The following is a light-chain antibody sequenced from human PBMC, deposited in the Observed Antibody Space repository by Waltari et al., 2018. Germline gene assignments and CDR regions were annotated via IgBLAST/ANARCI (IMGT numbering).Light chain of an antibody. CDR1: KLGSKY. CDR2: GDD. CDR3: QAWDSSAFV. J-gene: IGLJ1*01. Sequence: SYEVTQPPSVSVSPRQRATITCSGEKLGSKYVSWYQQKSGQSPVLVIYGDDKRPAGIPERFSGSNSGNTATLTISGTQPMDEADYYCQAWDSSAFVFGAGTKVTVL. V-gene: IGLV3-1*01.